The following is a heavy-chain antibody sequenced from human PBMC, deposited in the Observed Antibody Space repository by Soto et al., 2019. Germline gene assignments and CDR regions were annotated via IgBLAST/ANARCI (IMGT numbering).Heavy chain of an antibody. CDR1: GFSFSSFA. J-gene: IGHJ3*02. CDR3: AKNNGWDGKRDAFDI. V-gene: IGHV3-23*01. Sequence: EVQRLESGGGLVHPGGSLRLSCAASGFSFSSFALTWVRQAPGKGLEWVSAIRGSGGHTYYADSVTGRFTISRANSNNTLYLQRNSLRAEDTALYYGAKNNGWDGKRDAFDIWGQGTIVTVSS. CDR2: IRGSGGHT. D-gene: IGHD6-19*01.